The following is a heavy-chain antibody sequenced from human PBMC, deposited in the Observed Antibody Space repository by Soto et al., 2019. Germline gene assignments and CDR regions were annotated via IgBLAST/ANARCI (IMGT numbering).Heavy chain of an antibody. Sequence: GGSLRLSCAASGLTFSSYGMHWVRQAPGKGLEWVALISNDGSNKYYAESVKGRFSISRDNSKNMLYLQMNSLRAEDTAVYYCLGRVADLDYWGRGTLVTVSS. CDR2: ISNDGSNK. CDR3: LGRVADLDY. CDR1: GLTFSSYG. D-gene: IGHD1-26*01. V-gene: IGHV3-30*03. J-gene: IGHJ4*02.